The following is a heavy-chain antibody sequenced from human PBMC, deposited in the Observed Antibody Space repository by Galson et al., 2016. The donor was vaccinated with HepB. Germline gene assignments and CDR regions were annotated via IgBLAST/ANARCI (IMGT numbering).Heavy chain of an antibody. J-gene: IGHJ4*02. Sequence: SVKVSCKAPGGTFSNSAISWVRQAPGQGLEWMGQIIPIFATPNYAQKFQGRVTITADGSTSTVYMELSGLRFEDTAMYYCARWAGDCTTSSCSVPFDYWGQGTLVTVSS. CDR2: IIPIFATP. CDR1: GGTFSNSA. D-gene: IGHD2-2*01. CDR3: ARWAGDCTTSSCSVPFDY. V-gene: IGHV1-69*13.